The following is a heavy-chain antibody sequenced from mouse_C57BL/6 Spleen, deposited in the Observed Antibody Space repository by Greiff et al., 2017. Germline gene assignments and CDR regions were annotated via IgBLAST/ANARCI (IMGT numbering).Heavy chain of an antibody. V-gene: IGHV1-15*01. CDR1: GYTFTDYE. CDR2: IDPETGGT. Sequence: VQLQESGAELVRPGASVTLSCKASGYTFTDYEMHWVKQTPVHGLEWIGAIDPETGGTAYNQKFKGKAILTADKSSSTAYMELRSLTSEDSAVYYCTRWGYFDVWGTGTTVTVSS. CDR3: TRWGYFDV. J-gene: IGHJ1*03.